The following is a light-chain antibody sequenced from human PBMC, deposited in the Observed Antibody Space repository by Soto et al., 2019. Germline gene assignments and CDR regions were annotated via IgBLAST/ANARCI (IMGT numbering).Light chain of an antibody. CDR3: HQYVSSWT. Sequence: EIVMTQSPGTLSLSPGETATLSCRASQSVSSNYLAWFHQKPGQAPRLLIYGASSRATGIPDRFSGSGSGTDFTLTISRLEPEDFAVYYCHQYVSSWTFGQGTKV. J-gene: IGKJ1*01. V-gene: IGKV3-20*01. CDR2: GAS. CDR1: QSVSSNY.